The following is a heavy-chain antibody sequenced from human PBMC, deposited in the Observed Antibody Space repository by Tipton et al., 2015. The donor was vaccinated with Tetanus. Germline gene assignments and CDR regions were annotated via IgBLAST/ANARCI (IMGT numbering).Heavy chain of an antibody. Sequence: TLSLTCAVYGGSFSGYYWSWIRQPPGKGLEWIGEINHSGSTNYNPSLKSRVTISVDTSKNHFSLKLSSVTAADTAVYYCARVTGYDAFDIWGQGTMVTVSS. CDR3: ARVTGYDAFDI. CDR2: INHSGST. J-gene: IGHJ3*02. V-gene: IGHV4-34*01. CDR1: GGSFSGYY. D-gene: IGHD7-27*01.